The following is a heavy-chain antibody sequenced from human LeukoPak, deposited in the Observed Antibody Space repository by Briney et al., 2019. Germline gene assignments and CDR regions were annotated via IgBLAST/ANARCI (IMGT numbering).Heavy chain of an antibody. V-gene: IGHV4-38-2*02. D-gene: IGHD3-22*01. Sequence: PSETLSLTCTVSGYSISSGYYWGWIRQPPGKGLEWIGSMYHSGSTYYNPSLKSRVTISVDTSKNQFSLKLSSVTAADTAVYYCARDGGVYDSSADYWGQGTLVTVSS. CDR2: MYHSGST. CDR1: GYSISSGYY. J-gene: IGHJ4*02. CDR3: ARDGGVYDSSADY.